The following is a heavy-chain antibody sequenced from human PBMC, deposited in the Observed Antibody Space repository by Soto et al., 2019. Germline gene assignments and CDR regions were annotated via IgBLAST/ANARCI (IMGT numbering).Heavy chain of an antibody. Sequence: EVPLVESGGGLVQPGGSLRLSCAASGFTVSSNYMSWVRQAPGKGLEWVSVIYSGGSTYYADSVKGRFTISRDNSKITLYLQMNSLRAEDTAVYYCARSTYYYDSSGYWYFDIWGRGTLVTVSS. V-gene: IGHV3-66*01. D-gene: IGHD3-22*01. CDR1: GFTVSSNY. CDR2: IYSGGST. J-gene: IGHJ2*01. CDR3: ARSTYYYDSSGYWYFDI.